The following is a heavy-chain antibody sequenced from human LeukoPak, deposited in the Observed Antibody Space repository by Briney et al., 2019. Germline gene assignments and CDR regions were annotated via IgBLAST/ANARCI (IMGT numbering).Heavy chain of an antibody. D-gene: IGHD3-22*01. J-gene: IGHJ6*02. Sequence: IXGGGASKHYADSVKGGFDISRDNSGITLSLQMNSLRAEETAVYYCAKDHFDGSAYYGYYSGIDVWGQGTTVTVSS. CDR3: AKDHFDGSAYYGYYSGIDV. CDR2: IXGGGASK. V-gene: IGHV3-23*01.